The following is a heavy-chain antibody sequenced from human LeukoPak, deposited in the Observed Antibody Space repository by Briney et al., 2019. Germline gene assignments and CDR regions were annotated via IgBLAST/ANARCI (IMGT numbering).Heavy chain of an antibody. CDR3: AKGPYDIVVVVAAVFDY. CDR1: GFAFSNYA. V-gene: IGHV3-23*01. Sequence: GGSLRLSCAASGFAFSNYAMAWVRQAPGKEPEWVSVITGGGADTYQIDSVKGRFTISRDNSKNTLYLQMNSLRAEDTAVYYCAKGPYDIVVVVAAVFDYWGQGTLVTVSS. D-gene: IGHD2-15*01. CDR2: ITGGGADT. J-gene: IGHJ4*02.